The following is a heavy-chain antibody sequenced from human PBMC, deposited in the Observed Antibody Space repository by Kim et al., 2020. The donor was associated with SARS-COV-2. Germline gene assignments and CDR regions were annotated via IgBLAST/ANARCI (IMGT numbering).Heavy chain of an antibody. CDR3: ARSLPYIAAAGYFDL. CDR1: GFTFSSYS. J-gene: IGHJ2*01. CDR2: ISSSSSYI. V-gene: IGHV3-21*01. D-gene: IGHD6-13*01. Sequence: GGSLRLSCAASGFTFSSYSMNWVRQAPGKGLEWVSSISSSSSYIYYADSVKGRFTISRDNAKNSLYLQMNSLRAEDTAVYYCARSLPYIAAAGYFDLWGRGTLVTVSS.